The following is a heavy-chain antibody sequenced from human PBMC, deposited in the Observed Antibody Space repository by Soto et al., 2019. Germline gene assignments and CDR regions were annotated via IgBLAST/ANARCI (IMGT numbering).Heavy chain of an antibody. CDR1: GGTFSSYA. V-gene: IGHV1-69*13. CDR2: IIPIFGTA. D-gene: IGHD2-2*01. J-gene: IGHJ5*02. Sequence: GASVKVSCKASGGTFSSYAISWVRQAPGQGLEWMGGIIPIFGTANYAQKFQGRVTITADESTSTAYMELSSLRSEDTAVYYCASGGIVVVPAADGGTYNWFDPWGQGTLVTVSS. CDR3: ASGGIVVVPAADGGTYNWFDP.